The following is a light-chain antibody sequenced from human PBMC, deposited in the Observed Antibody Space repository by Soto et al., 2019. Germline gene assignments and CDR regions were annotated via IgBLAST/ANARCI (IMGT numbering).Light chain of an antibody. CDR2: GAS. Sequence: EIVLTQSPGTLSLSPGERVTLSCRASQNVRTNYLAWYQHKPGQAPRLLTYGASTRATGIPARFSGSGSGTEFTLTISSLQPEDFAVYYCQQYYNWPRTFGQGTKVDIK. CDR1: QNVRTN. V-gene: IGKV3-15*01. J-gene: IGKJ1*01. CDR3: QQYYNWPRT.